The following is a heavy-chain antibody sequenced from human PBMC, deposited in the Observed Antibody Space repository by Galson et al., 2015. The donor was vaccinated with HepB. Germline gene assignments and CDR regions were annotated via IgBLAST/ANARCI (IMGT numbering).Heavy chain of an antibody. Sequence: TLSLTCTVSGGSISSGGHYWSWIRQHPGKGLEWIGYIYYSGSTYYNPSLKSRVTISVDTSKNQFSLKLSSVTAADTAVYYCARGTTTVTKLGYFDYWGQGTLVTVSS. CDR3: ARGTTTVTKLGYFDY. CDR1: GGSISSGGHY. CDR2: IYYSGST. V-gene: IGHV4-31*03. J-gene: IGHJ4*02. D-gene: IGHD4-17*01.